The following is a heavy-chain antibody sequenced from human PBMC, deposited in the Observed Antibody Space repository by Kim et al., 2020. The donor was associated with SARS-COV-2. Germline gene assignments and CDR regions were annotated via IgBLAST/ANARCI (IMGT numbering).Heavy chain of an antibody. D-gene: IGHD5-18*01. J-gene: IGHJ4*02. CDR3: ARGGTGNTYGYGDY. V-gene: IGHV3-74*01. Sequence: YADSVKGRFTISRDNAKNTLSLQMNSLTVEDTAVYYCARGGTGNTYGYGDYWGQGTLVTVSS.